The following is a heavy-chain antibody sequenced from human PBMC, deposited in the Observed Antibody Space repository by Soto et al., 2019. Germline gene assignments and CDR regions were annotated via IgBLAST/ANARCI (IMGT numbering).Heavy chain of an antibody. CDR2: IIPIFGTA. D-gene: IGHD6-6*01. V-gene: IGHV1-69*13. CDR1: GGTFSRYS. CDR3: ARDRGRGYGSSSIYYYYYGMDV. J-gene: IGHJ6*02. Sequence: SVKVSCKASGGTFSRYSISWVRQAPVQGLEWMGGIIPIFGTANYAQKFQGRVTITADESTSTAYMELSSLRYEDTAVYYCARDRGRGYGSSSIYYYYYGMDVWGQGTTVTVSS.